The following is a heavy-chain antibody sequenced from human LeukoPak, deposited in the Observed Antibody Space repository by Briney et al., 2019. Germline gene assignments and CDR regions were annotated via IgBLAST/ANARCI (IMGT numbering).Heavy chain of an antibody. CDR3: ARSPNPYDAFDI. J-gene: IGHJ3*02. CDR2: INPNSGGT. Sequence: GASVKVSCKASGYTFTSYGISWVRQAPGQGLEWMGWINPNSGGTNYAQKFQGRVTMTRDTSISTAYMELSRLRSDDTAVYYCARSPNPYDAFDIWGQGTMVTVSS. CDR1: GYTFTSYG. V-gene: IGHV1-2*02. D-gene: IGHD2-8*01.